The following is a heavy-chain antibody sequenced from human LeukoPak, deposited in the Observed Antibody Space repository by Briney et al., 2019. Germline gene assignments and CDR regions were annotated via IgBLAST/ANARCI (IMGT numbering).Heavy chain of an antibody. D-gene: IGHD5-24*01. Sequence: GGATYYADSVKGRFTISGDNSENTLYLQMKSLRAEDTAVYYCARGDGYNFFDYWGQGTLVTVSS. CDR2: GGAT. J-gene: IGHJ4*02. CDR3: ARGDGYNFFDY. V-gene: IGHV3-53*01.